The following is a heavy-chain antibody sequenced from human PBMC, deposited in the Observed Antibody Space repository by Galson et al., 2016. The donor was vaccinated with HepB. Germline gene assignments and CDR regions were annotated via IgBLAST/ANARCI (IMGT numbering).Heavy chain of an antibody. CDR3: ARDPSVRLLRHFDL. J-gene: IGHJ2*01. Sequence: SVKVSCKASGYSFTTYTMNWVRQAPGQGLEWMGWINTNTGNPTYAQGFTGRFVFSLDTSVSTAYLQISSLRAEDTAEYYCARDPSVRLLRHFDLWGRGTLVTVSS. CDR1: GYSFTTYT. CDR2: INTNTGNP. D-gene: IGHD6-25*01. V-gene: IGHV7-4-1*02.